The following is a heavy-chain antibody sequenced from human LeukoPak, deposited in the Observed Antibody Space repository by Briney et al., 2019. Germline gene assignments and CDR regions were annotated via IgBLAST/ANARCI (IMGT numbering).Heavy chain of an antibody. Sequence: ASVKVSCKASGYTFTSYGISWVRQAPGQGLEWMGWISAYNGNTNYAQKLQGRVTMTTDTSTSTAYMELRSLRPDDTAVYYCARVSDIVVVPAAHDYWGQGTLVTVSS. V-gene: IGHV1-18*01. CDR2: ISAYNGNT. CDR3: ARVSDIVVVPAAHDY. D-gene: IGHD2-2*01. CDR1: GYTFTSYG. J-gene: IGHJ4*02.